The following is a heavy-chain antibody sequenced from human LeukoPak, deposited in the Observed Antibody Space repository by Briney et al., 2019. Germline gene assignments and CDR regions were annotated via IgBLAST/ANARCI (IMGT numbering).Heavy chain of an antibody. D-gene: IGHD2-2*02. J-gene: IGHJ6*03. CDR1: GFTFSIYS. CDR3: ARLYCSSTSCYILSHYYYYYMDV. Sequence: GGCLRLSCAASGFTFSIYSMNWVRQAPGKGREWVSYISSSSSTIYYADSVKGRFTISRDNAKNSLYLKMNSLRAEDTAVYYCARLYCSSTSCYILSHYYYYYMDVWGKGTTVTVSS. V-gene: IGHV3-48*01. CDR2: ISSSSSTI.